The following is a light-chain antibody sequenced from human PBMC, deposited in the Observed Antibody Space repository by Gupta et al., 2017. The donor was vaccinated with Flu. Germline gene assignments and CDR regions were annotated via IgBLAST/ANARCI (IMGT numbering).Light chain of an antibody. J-gene: IGKJ1*01. V-gene: IGKV1-5*03. CDR3: QQDNDFLT. CDR1: QSISSW. CDR2: KTS. Sequence: DIQMTQSPSTLSASVGDRVTITCRASQSISSWLAWYQQKSGKAPKLLIYKTSRLKSGVPSRFSGSGSGTEFTLTSSSLQPDDFATYYFQQDNDFLTFAQGTKVEIE.